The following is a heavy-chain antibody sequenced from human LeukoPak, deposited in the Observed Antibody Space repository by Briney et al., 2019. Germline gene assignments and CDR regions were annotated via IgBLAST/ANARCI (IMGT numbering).Heavy chain of an antibody. J-gene: IGHJ4*02. CDR3: ANPRYDSSGYYYVD. D-gene: IGHD3-22*01. Sequence: ASVKVSCKASGYTFTDYAMHWLRQAPGQRLDWMGWINGGSGNTKYSPEFQGRVTITRDTSASTAYMELSSLRSEDTAVYYCANPRYDSSGYYYVDWGQGTLVTVSS. CDR2: INGGSGNT. V-gene: IGHV1-3*01. CDR1: GYTFTDYA.